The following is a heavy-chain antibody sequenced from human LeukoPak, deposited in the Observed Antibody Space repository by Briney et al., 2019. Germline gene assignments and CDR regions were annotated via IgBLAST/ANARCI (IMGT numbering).Heavy chain of an antibody. CDR2: INWNGDRT. D-gene: IGHD5-12*01. CDR1: GFTFDDYG. J-gene: IGHJ3*02. CDR3: ARVRGGYSAYDFGAFDI. V-gene: IGHV3-20*04. Sequence: PGGSLRLSCAASGFTFDDYGMNWVRQAPGKGLEWVSGINWNGDRTGYADSVKGRFTISRDNAKNSLYLQMNSLRAEDTALFYCARVRGGYSAYDFGAFDIRGQGTMVTVSS.